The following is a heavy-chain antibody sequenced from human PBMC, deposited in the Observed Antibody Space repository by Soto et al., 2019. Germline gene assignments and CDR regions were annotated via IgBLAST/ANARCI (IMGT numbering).Heavy chain of an antibody. J-gene: IGHJ3*02. V-gene: IGHV1-69*02. CDR2: IVTMVGRT. D-gene: IGHD3-10*01. CDR1: GGSFSSYT. Sequence: QVQLVQSGAEVKKTGSSVKVSCKASGGSFSSYTISWVRQATGQGLEWMGRIVTMVGRTIYAQKFQGRVAISADKSTTTAYMDLSNLASEDTAMYYCALDSGSDVFDIWGQGTLVTVSS. CDR3: ALDSGSDVFDI.